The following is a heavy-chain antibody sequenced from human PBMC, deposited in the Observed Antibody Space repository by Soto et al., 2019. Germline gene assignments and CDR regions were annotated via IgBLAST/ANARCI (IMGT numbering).Heavy chain of an antibody. J-gene: IGHJ4*02. CDR3: AHRKRTITVATYFDY. Sequence: QITLRESGPTLVKPTQTLTLTCTFSGFSLGTSGEGVGWIRQPPRKALEWLATLYWDGDKRYSPSLRSRLNISKDTSESQVVLTMTNMDAVDTATYFCAHRKRTITVATYFDYWGLGSLVTVSS. CDR2: LYWDGDK. CDR1: GFSLGTSGEG. V-gene: IGHV2-5*02. D-gene: IGHD1-7*01.